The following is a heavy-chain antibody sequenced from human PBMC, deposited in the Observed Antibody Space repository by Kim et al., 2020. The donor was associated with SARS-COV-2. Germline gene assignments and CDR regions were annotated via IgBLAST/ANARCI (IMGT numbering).Heavy chain of an antibody. CDR1: GFTFDDYA. Sequence: GGSLRLSCAASGFTFDDYAMHWVRQAPGKGLEWVSGISWNSGSIGYADSVKGRFTISRDNAKNSLYLQMNSLRAEDTALYYCAKDRRGAVAGSNAFDIWGQGTMVTVSS. D-gene: IGHD6-19*01. CDR2: ISWNSGSI. V-gene: IGHV3-9*01. CDR3: AKDRRGAVAGSNAFDI. J-gene: IGHJ3*02.